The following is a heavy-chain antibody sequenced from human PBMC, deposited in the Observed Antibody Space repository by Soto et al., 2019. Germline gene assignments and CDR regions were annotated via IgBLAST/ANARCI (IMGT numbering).Heavy chain of an antibody. Sequence: QVQLQQWGAGLLKPSETLSLTCAVYGESFSGYYWSWIRQPPGKGLEWIGEINHSGSTNYNPSLKSRVTMSVDTSKNQFSLKLSSVTAAGTAMYACAGNILATISTCDYWGQGTLVTVSS. CDR1: GESFSGYY. V-gene: IGHV4-34*02. J-gene: IGHJ4*02. D-gene: IGHD5-12*01. CDR2: INHSGST. CDR3: AGNILATISTCDY.